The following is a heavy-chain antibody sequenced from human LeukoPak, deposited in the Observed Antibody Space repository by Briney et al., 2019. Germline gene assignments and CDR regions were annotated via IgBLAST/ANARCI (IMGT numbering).Heavy chain of an antibody. CDR3: ARDGPYGSGSYLVVNDYYYMDV. Sequence: PGGSLRLSCAASGFTFSTYAISWVRQAPGRGLEWVSAITATGGATYYADSVKSRFTISRDNSKNTLYLQMNSLRAEDTAVYYCARDGPYGSGSYLVVNDYYYMDVWGKGTTVTVSS. D-gene: IGHD3-10*01. J-gene: IGHJ6*03. CDR1: GFTFSTYA. V-gene: IGHV3-23*01. CDR2: ITATGGAT.